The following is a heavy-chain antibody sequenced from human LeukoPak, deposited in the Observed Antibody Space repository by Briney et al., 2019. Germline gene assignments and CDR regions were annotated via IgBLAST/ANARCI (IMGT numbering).Heavy chain of an antibody. CDR2: ISSSGSTM. CDR1: GFNFSNYW. J-gene: IGHJ5*02. D-gene: IGHD3-16*01. V-gene: IGHV3-48*04. CDR3: ASQSYARFDP. Sequence: GSLRLPCAPSGFNFSNYWMSWGRQAPGKGLEGVSYISSSGSTMYYTDSVKGRFTISRDNARNSLFLQMNSLRVEDTAVYYCASQSYARFDPWGQGTLVTVSS.